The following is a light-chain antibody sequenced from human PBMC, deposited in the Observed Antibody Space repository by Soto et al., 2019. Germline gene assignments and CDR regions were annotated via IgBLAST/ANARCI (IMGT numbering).Light chain of an antibody. Sequence: DTVMTQSPATLSVSPGERATLSCRASQSVSSNLAWYQQKPGQPPRLLIYGASTRATGIPARFSGSGSGTDFTLTISSLQSEDFAVYYCQQYNSWLLTFGGGTRVENK. J-gene: IGKJ4*01. CDR1: QSVSSN. CDR2: GAS. V-gene: IGKV3-15*01. CDR3: QQYNSWLLT.